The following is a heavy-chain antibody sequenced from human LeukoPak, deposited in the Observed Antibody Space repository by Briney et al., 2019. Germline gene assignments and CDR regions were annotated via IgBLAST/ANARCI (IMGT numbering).Heavy chain of an antibody. CDR2: ISNDGNNK. Sequence: LVQPGGSLRLSCAASGFTFSSYGMHWVRQAPGKGLEWVAVISNDGNNKYYAESVKGRFTISRDNSKNTLYLQMNSLRAEDTAVYYCANGGIVVATTGYWGQGTLVTVSS. CDR1: GFTFSSYG. D-gene: IGHD6-19*01. J-gene: IGHJ4*02. CDR3: ANGGIVVATTGY. V-gene: IGHV3-30*18.